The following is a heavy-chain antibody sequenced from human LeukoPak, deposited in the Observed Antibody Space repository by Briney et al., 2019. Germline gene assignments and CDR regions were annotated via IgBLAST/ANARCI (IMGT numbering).Heavy chain of an antibody. CDR3: ARGLLRRYVWGSYRSDAFDI. CDR1: GYSIGSDYY. D-gene: IGHD3-16*02. J-gene: IGHJ3*02. V-gene: IGHV4-38-2*02. Sequence: SETLSLTCSVSGYSIGSDYYWGWIRQPPGKGLEYIGSLDHSGRTYSNPSLKSRVTISVDTSKNQFSLKLSSVTAADTAVYYCARGLLRRYVWGSYRSDAFDIWGQGTMVTVSS. CDR2: LDHSGRT.